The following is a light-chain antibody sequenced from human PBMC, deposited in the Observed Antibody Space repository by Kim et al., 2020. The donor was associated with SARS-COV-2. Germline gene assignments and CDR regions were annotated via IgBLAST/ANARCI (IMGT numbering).Light chain of an antibody. CDR3: AAWEDSPDGYVV. CDR1: TSNIETNT. CDR2: TNN. Sequence: QRVSIPCSGGTSNIETNTVNWYQQLPGAAPKLLIHTNNQRPSGVPDRFSGSRFGTSASLTISGLQSEDEADYFCAAWEDSPDGYVVFGGGTQLTVL. V-gene: IGLV1-44*01. J-gene: IGLJ2*01.